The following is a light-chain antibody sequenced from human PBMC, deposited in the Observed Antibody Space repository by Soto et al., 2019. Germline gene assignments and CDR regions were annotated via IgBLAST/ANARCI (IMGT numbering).Light chain of an antibody. CDR1: QSVSSSY. CDR3: QQYGSSPPWT. V-gene: IGKV3-20*01. CDR2: GAS. Sequence: EIVLTQSPGTLSLSPGERATLSCRASQSVSSSYLAWNQQKPGQAPRLFIYGASNRATGIPDRFGGSGSGTDFTLTISRLEPEDFAVYYCQQYGSSPPWTFGQGTKVEIK. J-gene: IGKJ1*01.